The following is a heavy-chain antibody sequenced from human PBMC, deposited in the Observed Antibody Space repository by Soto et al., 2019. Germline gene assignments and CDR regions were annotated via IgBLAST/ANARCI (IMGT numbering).Heavy chain of an antibody. D-gene: IGHD2-21*02. CDR1: GLTFSSYG. Sequence: GGSLRLSCAASGLTFSSYGMHWVRQAPGKGLEWVAVISYDGSNKYYADSVKGRFTISRDNSKNTLYLQMNSLRAEDTAVYYCAKDREYRPYGGNSGPQDYWGQGTLVTVSS. J-gene: IGHJ4*02. CDR2: ISYDGSNK. V-gene: IGHV3-30*18. CDR3: AKDREYRPYGGNSGPQDY.